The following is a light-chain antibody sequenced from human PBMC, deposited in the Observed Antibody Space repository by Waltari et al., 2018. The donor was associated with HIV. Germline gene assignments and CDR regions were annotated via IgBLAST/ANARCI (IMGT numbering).Light chain of an antibody. J-gene: IGLJ1*01. V-gene: IGLV2-14*01. CDR2: EVS. CDR3: SSYTSSSTLYV. CDR1: SSDVGGYNY. Sequence: QSALTQPASVSGSPGQSITISCTGTSSDVGGYNYVSWYQQHPDKAPKLMIYEVSNRPSGIAKRCSGSKSGNTASLTISGLQAEDEADYDCSSYTSSSTLYVFGTGTKVTVL.